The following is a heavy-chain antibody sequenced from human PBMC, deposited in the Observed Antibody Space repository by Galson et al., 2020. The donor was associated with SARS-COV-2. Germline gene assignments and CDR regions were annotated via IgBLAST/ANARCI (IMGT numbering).Heavy chain of an antibody. CDR2: ISGKAYGGTT. CDR3: TRGRFLEWFVFDY. D-gene: IGHD3-3*01. CDR1: GFTFGDYA. V-gene: IGHV3-49*03. Sequence: SLRLSCTASGFTFGDYALNWLRQAPGKGLAWVGFISGKAYGGTTEYAASVRGRFTISRDDSKSIAYLQMNSLKTEDTAVYYCTRGRFLEWFVFDYWGQGTLVTVSS. J-gene: IGHJ4*02.